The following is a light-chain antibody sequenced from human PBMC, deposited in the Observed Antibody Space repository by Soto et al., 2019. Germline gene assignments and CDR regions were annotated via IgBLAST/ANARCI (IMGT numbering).Light chain of an antibody. J-gene: IGLJ2*01. CDR3: SSYTISSTVV. CDR2: DVS. Sequence: QSALTQPASVSGSPGQSITISCTGTSSDVGGYNYVSWYQQHPGKAPKLMIYDVSNRPSGVSSRFSGSKSGNTASLSISGLQPEDEADYYCSSYTISSTVVFGGGTKLTVL. V-gene: IGLV2-14*01. CDR1: SSDVGGYNY.